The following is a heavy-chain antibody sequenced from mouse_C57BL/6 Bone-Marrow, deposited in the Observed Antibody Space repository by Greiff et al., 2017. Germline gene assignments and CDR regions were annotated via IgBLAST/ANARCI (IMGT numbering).Heavy chain of an antibody. D-gene: IGHD1-1*01. CDR2: IYPRSGNT. V-gene: IGHV1-81*01. Sequence: VQGVESGAELARPGASVKLSCKASGYTFTSYGISWVKQRTGQGLEWIGEIYPRSGNTYYNEKFKGKATLTADKSSSTAYMELRSLTSEDSAVYFCARPNYYGSSYNWYFDVWGTGTTVTVSS. CDR3: ARPNYYGSSYNWYFDV. J-gene: IGHJ1*03. CDR1: GYTFTSYG.